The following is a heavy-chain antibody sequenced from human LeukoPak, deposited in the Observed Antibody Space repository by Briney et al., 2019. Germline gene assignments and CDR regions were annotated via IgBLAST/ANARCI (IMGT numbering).Heavy chain of an antibody. J-gene: IGHJ4*02. D-gene: IGHD3-10*01. CDR1: GFTFNNYW. CDR3: ARVYSRSGSPYNPSDY. Sequence: GGSLRLSCAASGFTFNNYWMTWVRQAPGEGLEWVATIKADESEKYYVDSVKGRFTISRDNAKNSLFLQMNSLRVDDTAVYYCARVYSRSGSPYNPSDYWGQGTLVTVSS. CDR2: IKADESEK. V-gene: IGHV3-7*01.